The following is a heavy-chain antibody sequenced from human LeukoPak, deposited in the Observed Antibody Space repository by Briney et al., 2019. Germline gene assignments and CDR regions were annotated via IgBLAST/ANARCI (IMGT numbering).Heavy chain of an antibody. V-gene: IGHV3-30-3*01. CDR2: ISYDGSNK. J-gene: IGHJ4*02. D-gene: IGHD2-15*01. CDR1: GFTFSSYA. CDR3: AMTSSYCSGGSCYYDY. Sequence: PGGSLRLSCAASGFTFSSYAMHWVRQAPGKGLEWVAVISYDGSNKYYADSVKGRFTISRDNSKNTLYLQMNSLRAEDTAVYYCAMTSSYCSGGSCYYDYWGQGTLVTVSS.